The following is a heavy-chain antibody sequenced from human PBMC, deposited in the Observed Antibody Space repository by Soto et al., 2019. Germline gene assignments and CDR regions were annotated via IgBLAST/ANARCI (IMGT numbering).Heavy chain of an antibody. CDR2: MYHSGST. V-gene: IGHV4-30-2*01. CDR1: GGSISSGGYS. J-gene: IGHJ4*02. CDR3: AKTVTADYVDY. D-gene: IGHD3-16*01. Sequence: SETLSLTCAVSGGSISSGGYSWSWIRQPPGKGLEWIGYMYHSGSTYYNPSLKSRVTISVDRSKNQFSLKLSSVTAADTAAYYCAKTVTADYVDYWGQGTLVTVSS.